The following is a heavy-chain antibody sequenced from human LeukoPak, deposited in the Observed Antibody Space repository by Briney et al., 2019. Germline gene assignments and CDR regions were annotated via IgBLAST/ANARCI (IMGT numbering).Heavy chain of an antibody. Sequence: SETLSLTCTVSGGSISSGGYYWSWIRQHPGKGLEWIGNIYYSGTTNYNPSLKSRVTMSLDKSKNLLSLTLTSVTAADTAVYYCSRESGAFSPFGYWGQGTLVTVTS. V-gene: IGHV4-39*07. CDR3: SRESGAFSPFGY. J-gene: IGHJ4*02. CDR2: IYYSGTT. CDR1: GGSISSGGYY. D-gene: IGHD1-26*01.